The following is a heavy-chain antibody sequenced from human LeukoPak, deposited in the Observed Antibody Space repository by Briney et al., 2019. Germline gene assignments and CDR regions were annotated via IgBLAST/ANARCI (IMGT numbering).Heavy chain of an antibody. CDR3: ARGHFSKYDILTGYLPNFDY. V-gene: IGHV4-39*01. CDR2: ISYSGRT. J-gene: IGHJ4*02. D-gene: IGHD3-9*01. CDR1: SGSTSSSSFY. Sequence: SETLSLTCTVSSGSTSSSSFYWGWIRQPPGKGLECIGRISYSGRTYYNPSLQSRVTISVDTSKNQFSLKLSSVTAADTAVYYCARGHFSKYDILTGYLPNFDYWGQGTLVTVSS.